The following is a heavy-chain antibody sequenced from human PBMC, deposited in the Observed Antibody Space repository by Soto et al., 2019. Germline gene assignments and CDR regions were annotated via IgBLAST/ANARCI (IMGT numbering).Heavy chain of an antibody. CDR1: GFSFGDSA. CDR3: AVPDLPFRPLTEPTENGMDV. J-gene: IGHJ6*02. CDR2: IVVVNGNT. V-gene: IGHV1-58*01. Sequence: ELVQSGPEAREPGTSVKVSCRASGFSFGDSAVQWVRQGRGQRLEWIGWIVVVNGNTNYAQKFEGRVTLTRDASTSTSHMGLTSLSSEDTAVYFCAVPDLPFRPLTEPTENGMDVWGQGTTVTVSS. D-gene: IGHD3-3*02.